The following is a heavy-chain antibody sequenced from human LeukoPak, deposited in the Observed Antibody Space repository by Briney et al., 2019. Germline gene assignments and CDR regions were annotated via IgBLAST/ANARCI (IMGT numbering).Heavy chain of an antibody. Sequence: ASVKVSFKASGYTFTGYYMHWVRQAPGQGLEWMGWINPNSGGTNYAQKFQGRVTMTRDTSISTAYMELSRLRSDDTAVYYCARDQSDPIVGTTLTLGYWGQGTLVTVSS. J-gene: IGHJ4*02. CDR1: GYTFTGYY. D-gene: IGHD1-26*01. CDR2: INPNSGGT. V-gene: IGHV1-2*02. CDR3: ARDQSDPIVGTTLTLGY.